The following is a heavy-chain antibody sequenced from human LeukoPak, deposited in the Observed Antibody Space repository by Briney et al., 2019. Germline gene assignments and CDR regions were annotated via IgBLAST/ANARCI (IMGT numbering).Heavy chain of an antibody. CDR1: GGTFSSYA. CDR3: ARAPHRITIFGVVTPDAGWFDP. J-gene: IGHJ5*02. CDR2: IIPIFGTA. Sequence: SVKVSCKASGGTFSSYAISWVRQAPGQGLEWMGGIIPIFGTANYAQKFQGRVTITADESTSTAYMELSSLRSEDTAVYYCARAPHRITIFGVVTPDAGWFDPWGQGTLVTVSS. V-gene: IGHV1-69*01. D-gene: IGHD3-3*01.